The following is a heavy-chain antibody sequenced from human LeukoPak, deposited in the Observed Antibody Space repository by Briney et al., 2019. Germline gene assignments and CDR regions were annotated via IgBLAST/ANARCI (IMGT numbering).Heavy chain of an antibody. J-gene: IGHJ5*02. V-gene: IGHV3-48*03. CDR3: ASGKTYCGGDCLKPGT. D-gene: IGHD2-21*02. CDR1: GFIFSSYE. Sequence: QSGGSLRLSCAASGFIFSSYEMNWVRQAPGKGLEWVSYISSSGSTIYYADSVKGRFTISRDNAKNSLYLQMNSLRAEDTAVYYCASGKTYCGGDCLKPGTWGQGTLVTVSS. CDR2: ISSSGSTI.